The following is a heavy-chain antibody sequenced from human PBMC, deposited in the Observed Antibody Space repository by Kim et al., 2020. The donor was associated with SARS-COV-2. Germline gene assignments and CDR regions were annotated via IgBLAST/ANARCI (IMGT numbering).Heavy chain of an antibody. J-gene: IGHJ4*02. CDR3: AKDQRYCSGGSCYSSYYFDY. D-gene: IGHD2-15*01. V-gene: IGHV3-23*01. Sequence: RFTISRDNSKNTLYLQMNSLRAEDTAVYYCAKDQRYCSGGSCYSSYYFDYWGQGTLVTVSS.